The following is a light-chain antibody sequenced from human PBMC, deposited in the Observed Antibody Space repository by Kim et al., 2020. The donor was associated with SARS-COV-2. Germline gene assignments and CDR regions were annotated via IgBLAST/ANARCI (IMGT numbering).Light chain of an antibody. CDR1: QTISNN. CDR3: QQYDNWPPLT. CDR2: GAS. V-gene: IGKV3-15*01. Sequence: APGERATLSCRASQTISNNLAWYQQKPGQAPSLLIYGASTRATGVPARFSGSGSGTEFTLTISSLQSEDVAIYFCQQYDNWPPLTFGGGTKVEIK. J-gene: IGKJ4*01.